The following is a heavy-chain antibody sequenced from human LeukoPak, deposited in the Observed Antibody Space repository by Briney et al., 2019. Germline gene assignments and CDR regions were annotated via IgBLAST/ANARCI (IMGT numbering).Heavy chain of an antibody. CDR1: GFTVSSNY. CDR2: IYSGGST. V-gene: IGHV3-53*01. CDR3: ARADENYYDSSGYYHLSAFDI. D-gene: IGHD3-22*01. J-gene: IGHJ3*02. Sequence: GGSLRLSCAASGFTVSSNYVSWVRQAPGKGLEWVSVIYSGGSTYYADSVKGRFTISRDNSKNTLYLQMNSLRAEDTAVYYCARADENYYDSSGYYHLSAFDIWGQGTMVTVSS.